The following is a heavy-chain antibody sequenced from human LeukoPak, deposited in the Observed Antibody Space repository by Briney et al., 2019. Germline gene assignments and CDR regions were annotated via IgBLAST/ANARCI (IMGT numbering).Heavy chain of an antibody. Sequence: QAGGSLRLSCAASGFTFSSYGMHWVRQAPGKGLEWVAFIRYDGSNKYYADSVKGRFTISRDNSKNTLYLQMNSLRAEDTAVYYCARETPRRGETRDGYRWGQGTVVTVSS. CDR3: ARETPRRGETRDGYR. CDR2: IRYDGSNK. J-gene: IGHJ4*02. CDR1: GFTFSSYG. V-gene: IGHV3-30*02. D-gene: IGHD5-24*01.